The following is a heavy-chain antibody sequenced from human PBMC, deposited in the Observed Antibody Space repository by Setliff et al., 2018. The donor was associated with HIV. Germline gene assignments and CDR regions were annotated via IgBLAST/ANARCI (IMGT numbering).Heavy chain of an antibody. CDR1: GFTFSSYE. J-gene: IGHJ6*04. V-gene: IGHV3-48*03. Sequence: LRLSCAASGFTFSSYEMNWVRQAPGKGLEWVSYISSSGSTIYYADSVKGRFTISRDNAKNSLYMQMNSLRVEDTAVYFCTRKHRPGVGMDVWGKGTTVTVSS. CDR3: TRKHRPGVGMDV. CDR2: ISSSGSTI.